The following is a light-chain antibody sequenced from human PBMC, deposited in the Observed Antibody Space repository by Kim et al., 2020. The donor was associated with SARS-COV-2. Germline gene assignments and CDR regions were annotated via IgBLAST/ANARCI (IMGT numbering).Light chain of an antibody. CDR1: QSVSSSF. J-gene: IGKJ4*01. CDR2: DTS. V-gene: IGKV3-20*01. CDR3: QHYGNAVT. Sequence: LSPGEGATLSCRASQSVSSSFLAWYQQKPGQSPRLLMLDTSKRAAGIPDRFSGSGSGTDFTLTISRLEPEDFAVYYCQHYGNAVTFGGGTKVEIK.